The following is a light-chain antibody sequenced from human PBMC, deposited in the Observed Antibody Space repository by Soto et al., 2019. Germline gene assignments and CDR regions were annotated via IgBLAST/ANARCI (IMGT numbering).Light chain of an antibody. CDR3: SSYAGSIVV. Sequence: QSVLTQPPSASGSPGQSVTISCTGTSRDIGAYNYVSWYQQHPGTAPKLMLFEVNKRPSGVPDRFSGSKSGNTASLTVSGLQAEDEAAYYCSSYAGSIVVFGGGNKLTVL. J-gene: IGLJ2*01. CDR2: EVN. CDR1: SRDIGAYNY. V-gene: IGLV2-8*01.